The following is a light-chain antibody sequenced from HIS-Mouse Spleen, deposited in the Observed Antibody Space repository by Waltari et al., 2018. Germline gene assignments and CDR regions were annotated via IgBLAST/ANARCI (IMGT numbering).Light chain of an antibody. CDR2: QGS. Sequence: QSALTQPASVSGSPGPSITIPRTGTSSDVGCYNLVSEYQQHPGKAPKLMIYQGSKRPSGVSNRFSGSKSGNTASLTISGLQAEDEADYYCCSYAGSSTWVFGGGTKLTVL. V-gene: IGLV2-23*01. J-gene: IGLJ3*02. CDR3: CSYAGSSTWV. CDR1: SSDVGCYNL.